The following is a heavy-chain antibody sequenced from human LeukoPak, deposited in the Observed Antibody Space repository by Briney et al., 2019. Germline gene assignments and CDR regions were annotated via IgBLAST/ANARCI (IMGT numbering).Heavy chain of an antibody. Sequence: KPSETLSHTCTVSGDSISSSNSYWGWIRQPPGKGLEWIGEINHSGSTNYNPSLKSRVTISVDTSKNQFSLKLSSVTAADTAVYYCARVKRGYSGYAQWSYFDYWGQGTLVTVSS. CDR1: GDSISSSNSY. D-gene: IGHD5-12*01. CDR3: ARVKRGYSGYAQWSYFDY. CDR2: INHSGST. J-gene: IGHJ4*02. V-gene: IGHV4-39*07.